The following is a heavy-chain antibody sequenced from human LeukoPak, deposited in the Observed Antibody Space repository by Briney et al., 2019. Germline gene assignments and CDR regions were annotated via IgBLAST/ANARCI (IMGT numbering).Heavy chain of an antibody. CDR1: GGSISSYY. CDR2: IYYSGST. CDR3: AREGSSWYDLAFGY. Sequence: PSETLSLTCTVSGGSISSYYWSWIRQPPGKGLEWIGYIYYSGSTNYNPSLKSRVTISVDTSKNQFSLKLSSVTAADTAVYYCAREGSSWYDLAFGYWGQGTLVTVSS. J-gene: IGHJ4*02. V-gene: IGHV4-59*01. D-gene: IGHD6-13*01.